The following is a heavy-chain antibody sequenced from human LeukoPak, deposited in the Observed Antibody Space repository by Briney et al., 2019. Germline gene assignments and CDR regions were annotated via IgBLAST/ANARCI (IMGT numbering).Heavy chain of an antibody. CDR2: IYHSGST. D-gene: IGHD3-10*01. CDR1: GGSISSSNW. CDR3: ARGTGYGSGSYFDY. Sequence: SETLSLTCAVSGGSISSSNWWSWVRQPPGKGLEWIGEIYHSGSTNYNPSLKSRVTISVDKSKNQFSLKLSSVTAADTAVCYCARGTGYGSGSYFDYWGQGTLVTVSS. V-gene: IGHV4-4*02. J-gene: IGHJ4*02.